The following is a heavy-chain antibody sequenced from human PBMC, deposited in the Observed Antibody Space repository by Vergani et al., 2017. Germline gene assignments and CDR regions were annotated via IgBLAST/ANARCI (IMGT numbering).Heavy chain of an antibody. V-gene: IGHV3-21*06. CDR1: GFTFSDFS. Sequence: VQLVESGGGLVKPGGSLRLSCAASGFTFSDFSMSWVRQAPGKGLEWVAFIGSSGPYINYADSVKGRFIISRDNTNNSLFLQLRSLRAEDAAVYYCARETDTGSSVSYNYYAMDVWGQGTTVSVSS. CDR3: ARETDTGSSVSYNYYAMDV. CDR2: IGSSGPYI. J-gene: IGHJ6*02. D-gene: IGHD3-9*01.